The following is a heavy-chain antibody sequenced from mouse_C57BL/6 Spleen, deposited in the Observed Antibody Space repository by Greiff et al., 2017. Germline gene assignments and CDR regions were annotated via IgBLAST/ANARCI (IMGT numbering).Heavy chain of an antibody. CDR3: ARHDYHAMDY. CDR2: IYPGDGDT. CDR1: GYAFSSYW. Sequence: QVQLQQSGAELVKPGASVKISCKASGYAFSSYWMNWVKQRPGKGLEGIGQIYPGDGDTNYNGKFKGKATLTADKSSSTAYMQLSSLTSEDSSFYFCARHDYHAMDYWGQGTSVTVSS. J-gene: IGHJ4*01. V-gene: IGHV1-80*01.